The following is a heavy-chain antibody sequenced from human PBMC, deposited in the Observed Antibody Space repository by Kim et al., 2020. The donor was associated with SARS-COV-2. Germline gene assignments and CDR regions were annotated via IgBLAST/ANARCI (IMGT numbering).Heavy chain of an antibody. CDR3: ARDPSSSWYHWFDP. CDR1: GFTFSDYY. V-gene: IGHV3-11*01. J-gene: IGHJ5*02. Sequence: GGSLRLSCAVSGFTFSDYYMSWIRQAPGKGLEWVSYISSSGSTIYFADSVKGRFTISRDNAKNSLYLQMNSLRAEDTAVYYCARDPSSSWYHWFDPWGQGTLVTVSS. CDR2: ISSSGSTI. D-gene: IGHD6-13*01.